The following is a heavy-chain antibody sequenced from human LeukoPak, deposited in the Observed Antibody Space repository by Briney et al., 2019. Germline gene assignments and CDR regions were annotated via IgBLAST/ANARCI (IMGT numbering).Heavy chain of an antibody. J-gene: IGHJ3*02. Sequence: SETLSLTCTVSGDSIRSSSYYWDWIRQPPGGGLEWIGSIFYRGTTYYNPSLKSRVTISLDTSKNQFSLKLSSVTAADPAVYYCARDKWEPRYAFDIWGQGTMVTVSS. V-gene: IGHV4-39*07. CDR1: GDSIRSSSYY. CDR3: ARDKWEPRYAFDI. D-gene: IGHD1-26*01. CDR2: IFYRGTT.